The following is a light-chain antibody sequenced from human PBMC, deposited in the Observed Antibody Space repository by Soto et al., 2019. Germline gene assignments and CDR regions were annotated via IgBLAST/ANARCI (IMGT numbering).Light chain of an antibody. J-gene: IGLJ1*01. CDR1: STDVGGYNY. Sequence: QSALTQPPSASGSPGQSGTISCSGTSTDVGGYNYVSWYQHHPGKAPKLRIYEVSQRPSGVRYRISCSKSVNTASLTASGLQAADEAAYPCSSYAGRNNFSVFGSGTKVTVL. V-gene: IGLV2-8*01. CDR2: EVS. CDR3: SSYAGRNNFSV.